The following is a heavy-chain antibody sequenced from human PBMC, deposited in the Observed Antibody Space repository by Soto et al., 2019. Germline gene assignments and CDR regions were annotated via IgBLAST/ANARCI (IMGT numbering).Heavy chain of an antibody. CDR1: GYTFTSFA. V-gene: IGHV1-3*01. Sequence: ASVKVSCKASGYTFTSFAMHWVRQAPGQRLEWMGWINAGNGNTKYLQKFQGRVTITRDTSASIAYMELSSLRSEDTAVYYCARDDGYQPGTLYNWFDPWGQGTLVT. CDR3: ARDDGYQPGTLYNWFDP. D-gene: IGHD2-2*01. CDR2: INAGNGNT. J-gene: IGHJ5*02.